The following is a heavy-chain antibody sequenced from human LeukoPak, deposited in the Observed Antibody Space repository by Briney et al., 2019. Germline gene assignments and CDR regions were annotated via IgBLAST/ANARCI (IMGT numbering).Heavy chain of an antibody. CDR1: GYSFTSYW. Sequence: GESLKISCKGSGYSFTSYWIGWVRQMPGKGLEWMGIIYPGDSDTIYSPSFQGQVTISADKSISTAYLQWSSLKASDTAMYYCASHGPAADDAFDIWGQGTMVTVSS. CDR2: IYPGDSDT. D-gene: IGHD2-2*01. V-gene: IGHV5-51*01. J-gene: IGHJ3*02. CDR3: ASHGPAADDAFDI.